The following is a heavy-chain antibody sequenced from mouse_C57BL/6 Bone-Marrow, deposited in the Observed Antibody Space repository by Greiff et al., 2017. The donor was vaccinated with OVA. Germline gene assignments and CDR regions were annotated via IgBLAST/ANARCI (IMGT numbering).Heavy chain of an antibody. V-gene: IGHV3-6*01. Sequence: VQLKESGPGLVKPSQSLSLTCSVTGYSITSGYYWNWIRQFPGNKLEWMGYISYDGSNNYNPSLKNRISITRDTSKNQFFLKLNSVATEDTATCYCARDQGYGYWYFDVWGTGTTVTVSA. CDR1: GYSITSGYY. CDR2: ISYDGSN. D-gene: IGHD2-2*01. CDR3: ARDQGYGYWYFDV. J-gene: IGHJ1*03.